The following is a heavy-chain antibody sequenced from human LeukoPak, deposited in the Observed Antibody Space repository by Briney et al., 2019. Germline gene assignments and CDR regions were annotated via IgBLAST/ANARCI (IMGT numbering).Heavy chain of an antibody. V-gene: IGHV3-23*01. J-gene: IGHJ5*02. CDR3: ANEQWLVPNYFGP. CDR2: ISGSGGAT. Sequence: GGSLRLSCAASGFTFDNYAMSWVRQAPGKGLEWVSSISGSGGATYYADSVKGRFTISRDNSKNTLYLQLDSLRAEDTAVYYCANEQWLVPNYFGPWGQGTLVTVSS. CDR1: GFTFDNYA. D-gene: IGHD6-19*01.